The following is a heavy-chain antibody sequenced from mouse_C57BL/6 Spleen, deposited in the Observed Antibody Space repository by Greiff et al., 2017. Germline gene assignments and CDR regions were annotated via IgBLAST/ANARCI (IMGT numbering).Heavy chain of an antibody. J-gene: IGHJ1*03. CDR2: IYPGSGNT. Sequence: QVQLQQSGPELVKPGASVKISCKASGYSFTSYYIHWVKQRPGQGLEWIGWIYPGSGNTKYNEKFKGKATLTADTSSSTAYMQLSSLTSEDSAVYSCARGYYGPSYWYFDDWGTGTTVTVSA. V-gene: IGHV1-66*01. CDR3: ARGYYGPSYWYFDD. CDR1: GYSFTSYY. D-gene: IGHD1-2*01.